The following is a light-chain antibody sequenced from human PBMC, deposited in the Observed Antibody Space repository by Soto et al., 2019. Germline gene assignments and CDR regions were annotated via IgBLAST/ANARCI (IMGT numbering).Light chain of an antibody. CDR3: QQRSNWPST. V-gene: IGKV3-11*01. CDR2: DAS. J-gene: IGKJ4*01. Sequence: EIVLTQSPATLSLSPGERAALSCRASQSVSSYLAWYQQKPGQAPRLLIYDASNRATGIPARFSGSGSGTDFTLNISSLEPEDFAVYFCQQRSNWPSTFGGGTKVEI. CDR1: QSVSSY.